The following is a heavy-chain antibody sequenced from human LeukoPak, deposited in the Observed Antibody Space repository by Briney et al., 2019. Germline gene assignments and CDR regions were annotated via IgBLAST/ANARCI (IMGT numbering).Heavy chain of an antibody. J-gene: IGHJ4*02. V-gene: IGHV4-61*01. CDR1: GGSVSSGSYY. CDR3: ARANGGRWFHYYDSSGTPGFDY. Sequence: SETLSLTCTVSGGSVSSGSYYWSWIRQPPGKGLEWIVYIYYSGSTNYNPSLKSRVTISVDTSKNQFSLKLSSVTAADTAVYYCARANGGRWFHYYDSSGTPGFDYWGQGTLVTVSS. D-gene: IGHD3-22*01. CDR2: IYYSGST.